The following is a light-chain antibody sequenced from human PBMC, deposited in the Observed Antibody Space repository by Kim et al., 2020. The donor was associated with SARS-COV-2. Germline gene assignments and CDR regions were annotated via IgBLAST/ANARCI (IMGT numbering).Light chain of an antibody. J-gene: IGLJ2*01. Sequence: QSVTISCPGTSSDVGAYNYVSWYQQHPGKAPKLMIYEVSKRPSGVPDRFSGSKSGNTASLTVSGLQAEDEADYYCSSYAGTNNYVVFGGGTQLTVL. V-gene: IGLV2-8*01. CDR2: EVS. CDR1: SSDVGAYNY. CDR3: SSYAGTNNYVV.